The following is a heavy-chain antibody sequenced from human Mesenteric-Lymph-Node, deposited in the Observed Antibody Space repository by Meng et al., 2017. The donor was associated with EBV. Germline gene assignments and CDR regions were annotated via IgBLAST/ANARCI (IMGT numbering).Heavy chain of an antibody. CDR1: GGSFSGYS. V-gene: IGHV4-34*01. CDR2: IHHSETT. J-gene: IGHJ4*02. CDR3: ARNGDYNPGLF. D-gene: IGHD4-17*01. Sequence: QVQLQQCGAXLLKPXXXLYLTCVTFGGSFSGYSWNWIRQATGKGLELICKIHHSETTDYNPSLTDRVIISADTSKNQFSLKLTSVTAADTAVYFCARNGDYNPGLFWGQGTLVTVSS.